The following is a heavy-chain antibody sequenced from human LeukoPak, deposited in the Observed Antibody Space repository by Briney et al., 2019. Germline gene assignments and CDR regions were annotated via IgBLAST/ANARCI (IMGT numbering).Heavy chain of an antibody. D-gene: IGHD4-23*01. V-gene: IGHV3-7*01. CDR1: GFTFSSHW. J-gene: IGHJ4*02. CDR2: LNHDGTAK. CDR3: ATSADSPGNS. Sequence: PGGSLRLSCTASGFTFSSHWMSWVRQAPGKGLGWVANLNHDGTAKFYVDSVKGRFTISRDNAKNSLYLQMSNLRAEDTAVYYCATSADSPGNSWSQGTLITVSS.